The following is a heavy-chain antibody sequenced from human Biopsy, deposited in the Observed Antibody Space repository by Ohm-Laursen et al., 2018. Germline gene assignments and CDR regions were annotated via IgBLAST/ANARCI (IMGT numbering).Heavy chain of an antibody. CDR3: ARRAVAGTYNWYFDL. D-gene: IGHD6-19*01. V-gene: IGHV3-33*01. J-gene: IGHJ2*01. CDR1: GFIFNYG. Sequence: SLRLSCSAAGFIFNYGMHWVRQAPGKGLEWVAVIWYDGSNGNYADSVKGRFTISRDNSKNTLYLQMNSLRAEDTAVYYCARRAVAGTYNWYFDLWGRGTLVTVSS. CDR2: IWYDGSNG.